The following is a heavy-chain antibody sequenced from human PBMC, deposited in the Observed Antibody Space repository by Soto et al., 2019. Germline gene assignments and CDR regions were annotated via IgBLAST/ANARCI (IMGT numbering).Heavy chain of an antibody. Sequence: GVSLRLSCSASGFTFSSYAMSWVRQAPGKGLEWVSAISGSGGSTYYADSVKGRFTISRDNSKNTLYLQMNSLRAEDTAVYYCAKELDYYDSSGVKYYYGMDVWGQGTTVTVSS. V-gene: IGHV3-23*01. J-gene: IGHJ6*02. CDR1: GFTFSSYA. CDR3: AKELDYYDSSGVKYYYGMDV. CDR2: ISGSGGST. D-gene: IGHD3-22*01.